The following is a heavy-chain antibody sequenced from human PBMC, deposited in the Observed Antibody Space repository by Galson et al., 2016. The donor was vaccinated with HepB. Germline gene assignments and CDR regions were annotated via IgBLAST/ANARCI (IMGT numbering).Heavy chain of an antibody. V-gene: IGHV5-10-1*01. D-gene: IGHD2-15*01. J-gene: IGHJ4*02. CDR1: GYSFTSYW. Sequence: QSGAEVKKPGESLRISCKTSGYSFTSYWISWVHQMPGNGLEWMGRIDPSGSYTKYSPSFRGHVTISVDKSTSTAYLEFTSLKSSDNAMYYCARHCSGGSCYHPDYWGQGTLVTVSS. CDR2: IDPSGSYT. CDR3: ARHCSGGSCYHPDY.